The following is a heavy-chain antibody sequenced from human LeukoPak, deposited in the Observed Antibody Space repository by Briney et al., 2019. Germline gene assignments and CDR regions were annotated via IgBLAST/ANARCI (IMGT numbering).Heavy chain of an antibody. CDR2: ISSSSSYI. J-gene: IGHJ3*02. Sequence: GGSLRLSCAASGFTFSSYSMNWVRQAPGKGLEWVSSISSSSSYIYYADSVKGRFAISRDNAKNSLYLQMNSLRAEDTAVYYCARDLRAIGSFDIWGQGTMVTVSS. CDR1: GFTFSSYS. D-gene: IGHD3-16*01. CDR3: ARDLRAIGSFDI. V-gene: IGHV3-21*01.